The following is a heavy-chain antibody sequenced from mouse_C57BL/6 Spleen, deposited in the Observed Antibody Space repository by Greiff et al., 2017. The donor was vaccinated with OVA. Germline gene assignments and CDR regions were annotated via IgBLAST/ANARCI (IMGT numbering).Heavy chain of an antibody. CDR1: GYTFTSYW. Sequence: VQLQQPGAELVRPGSSVKLSCKASGYTFTSYWMHWVKQRPIQGLEWIGNIDPSDSETHYNQKFKDKATLTVDKSSSTAYMQLSSLTSEDSAVYYCARGGLTGTGDYWGQGTTLTVSS. V-gene: IGHV1-52*01. CDR3: ARGGLTGTGDY. D-gene: IGHD4-1*01. CDR2: IDPSDSET. J-gene: IGHJ2*01.